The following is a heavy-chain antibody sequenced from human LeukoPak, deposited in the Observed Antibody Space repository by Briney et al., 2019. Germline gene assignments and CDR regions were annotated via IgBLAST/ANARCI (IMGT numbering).Heavy chain of an antibody. CDR3: VGGPIAAAGEDY. Sequence: GGSLGLSCAASGFTSSSYSMNWVRQAPGKGLEWVSSISGGSGYIYYADSVKGRFTISRDNARNSPYLQMNSLRAEDTAVYYCVGGPIAAAGEDYWGQGILSPSPQ. V-gene: IGHV3-21*01. CDR2: ISGGSGYI. J-gene: IGHJ4*02. D-gene: IGHD6-13*01. CDR1: GFTSSSYS.